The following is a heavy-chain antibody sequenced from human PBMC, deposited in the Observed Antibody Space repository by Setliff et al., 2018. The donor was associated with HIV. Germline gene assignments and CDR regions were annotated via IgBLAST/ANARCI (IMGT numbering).Heavy chain of an antibody. D-gene: IGHD1-1*01. V-gene: IGHV3-48*01. CDR2: I. Sequence: PGGSLRLSCAASGFTFSSYTMNWVRQAPGKGLEWVSYIGDSVKGRFTISRDNAKNSMYLQMNSLRAEDTAVYYCARREYNYLPRAFDLWGQGTTVTVSS. CDR3: ARREYNYLPRAFDL. CDR1: GFTFSSYT. J-gene: IGHJ3*01.